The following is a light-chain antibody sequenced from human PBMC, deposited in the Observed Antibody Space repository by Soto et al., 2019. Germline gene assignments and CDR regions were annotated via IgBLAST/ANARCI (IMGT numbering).Light chain of an antibody. CDR2: DAS. CDR1: QSVSSY. J-gene: IGKJ4*01. CDR3: QQRSNWLWT. V-gene: IGKV3-11*01. Sequence: EIVLTQSPATLSLSPGERATLSCRASQSVSSYLAWYQQKPGQAPRLLIYDASNRATGIPARFSGSGSGTDFTLTISSLEPEDFAVYYCQQRSNWLWTFGGGTKVDIK.